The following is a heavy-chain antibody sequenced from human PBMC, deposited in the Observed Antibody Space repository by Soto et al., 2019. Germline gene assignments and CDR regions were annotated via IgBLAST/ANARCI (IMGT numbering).Heavy chain of an antibody. CDR1: GFTFSSYA. CDR3: ARGRMWIQPPGAFDY. Sequence: GGSLRLSCAASGFTFSSYAMHWVRQAPGKGLEWVAVISYDGSNKYYADSVKGRFTISRDNSKNTLYLQMNSLRAEDTAVYYCARGRMWIQPPGAFDYWGQGTLVTVSS. CDR2: ISYDGSNK. J-gene: IGHJ4*02. V-gene: IGHV3-30-3*01. D-gene: IGHD5-18*01.